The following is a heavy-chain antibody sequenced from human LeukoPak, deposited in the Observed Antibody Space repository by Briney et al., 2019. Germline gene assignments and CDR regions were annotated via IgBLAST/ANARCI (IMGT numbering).Heavy chain of an antibody. CDR2: ISPSGDIT. V-gene: IGHV3-23*01. Sequence: GGSLRLSCAGYGFTFSNYGMNWVRQAAGKGLEWVSGISPSGDITYYVDSVKGRFTISRDNSKNTFYLQMNSLRAEDTAVYYCAKAGNIRFDYWGQGTLVTVSS. D-gene: IGHD2/OR15-2a*01. CDR1: GFTFSNYG. CDR3: AKAGNIRFDY. J-gene: IGHJ4*02.